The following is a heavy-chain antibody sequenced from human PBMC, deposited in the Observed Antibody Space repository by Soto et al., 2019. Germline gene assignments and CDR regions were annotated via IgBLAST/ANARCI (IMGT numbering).Heavy chain of an antibody. Sequence: PGESLKISCRTSGTNYWIAWVRQRPGKGLEWLGIIYPGDSDTRYSPSFQGQVTISADKSINTTYLRWSTLKASDSGIYFCARGYYSFWSGTLDYWGQGNLVTVSS. V-gene: IGHV5-51*01. CDR3: ARGYYSFWSGTLDY. CDR2: IYPGDSDT. CDR1: GTNYW. J-gene: IGHJ4*02. D-gene: IGHD3-3*01.